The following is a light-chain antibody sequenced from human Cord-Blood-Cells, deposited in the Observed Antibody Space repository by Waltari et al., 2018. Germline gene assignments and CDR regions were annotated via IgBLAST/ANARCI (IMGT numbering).Light chain of an antibody. Sequence: EIVMTPSPATLSVSPGVRATLSCRASQSVSSNLAWYQQKPGQAPRLLIYGASTRATGIPARFSGSGSGTEFTLTISSLQSEDFAVYYCQQYNNWTFGQGTKVEIK. CDR2: GAS. CDR1: QSVSSN. CDR3: QQYNNWT. V-gene: IGKV3-15*01. J-gene: IGKJ1*01.